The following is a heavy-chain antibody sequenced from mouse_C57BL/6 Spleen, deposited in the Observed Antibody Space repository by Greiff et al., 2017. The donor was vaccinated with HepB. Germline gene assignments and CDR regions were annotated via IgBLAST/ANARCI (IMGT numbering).Heavy chain of an antibody. CDR3: AREGDGYHLVYAMDY. Sequence: QVQLQQSGPELVKPGASVKISCKASGYAFSSSWMNWVKQRPGKGLEWIGRIYPGDGDTNYNGKFKGKATLTADKSSSTAYMQLSSLTSEDSAVYFCAREGDGYHLVYAMDYWGQGTSVTVSS. V-gene: IGHV1-82*01. CDR1: GYAFSSSW. CDR2: IYPGDGDT. J-gene: IGHJ4*01. D-gene: IGHD2-3*01.